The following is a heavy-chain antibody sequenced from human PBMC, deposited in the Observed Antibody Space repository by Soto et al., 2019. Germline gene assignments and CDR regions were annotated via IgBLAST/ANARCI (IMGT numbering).Heavy chain of an antibody. J-gene: IGHJ4*02. D-gene: IGHD1-26*01. CDR2: ITPTLNIA. CDR1: GGTFSSYT. V-gene: IGHV1-69*01. Sequence: QLQLVQSGAEVREPGSSVKVSCKASGGTFSSYTVIWVRQAPGQGLEWMGGITPTLNIAKYAEKFQGRVTITADESTSTVNMHLSSLRSEDTAVYFCARGYYSGSNPSSFDYWGQGTLVVVSS. CDR3: ARGYYSGSNPSSFDY.